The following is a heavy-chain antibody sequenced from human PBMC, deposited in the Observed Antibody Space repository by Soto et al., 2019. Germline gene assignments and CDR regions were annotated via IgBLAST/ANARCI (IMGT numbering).Heavy chain of an antibody. CDR2: IIPIFRTA. CDR3: ASVETQRYYYGMDV. Sequence: QVQLVQSGAEVKKPGSSVKVSCKASGGTFSSYAISWVRQAPGQGLEWMGGIIPIFRTADYAQQFQGIVTITADESTSTAYMELSSLRSEDPAVYYCASVETQRYYYGMDVWGQGTTVTVSS. J-gene: IGHJ6*02. V-gene: IGHV1-69*12. D-gene: IGHD2-15*01. CDR1: GGTFSSYA.